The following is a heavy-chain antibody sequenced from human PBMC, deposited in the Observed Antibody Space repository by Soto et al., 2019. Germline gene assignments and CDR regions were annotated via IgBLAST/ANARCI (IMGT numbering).Heavy chain of an antibody. D-gene: IGHD3-10*01. J-gene: IGHJ4*02. V-gene: IGHV3-30*18. CDR1: GFTFSNYG. CDR2: MSYDESNK. CDR3: AKEGRWFGEIGSYYFDY. Sequence: QVQLVESGGGVVQPGRSLRLSCAASGFTFSNYGIHWVRQAPGKGLEWVTVMSYDESNKYYADSVKGRFTISRDNSKNTLYLQMHSLRAEDTAVYYCAKEGRWFGEIGSYYFDYWGQGTLVTVSS.